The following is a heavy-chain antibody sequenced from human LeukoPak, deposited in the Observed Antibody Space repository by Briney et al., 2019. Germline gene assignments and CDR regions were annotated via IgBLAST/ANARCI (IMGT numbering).Heavy chain of an antibody. D-gene: IGHD3-22*01. V-gene: IGHV1-69*13. CDR3: ASPPSYYDSSDNIPVEYAFDI. Sequence: GASVKVSCKASGYTFTSYGITWVRQTPGQGLEWMGGIIPIFGTANYAQKFQGRVTITADESTSTAYMELSSLRSEDTAVYYCASPPSYYDSSDNIPVEYAFDIWGQGTMVTVSS. CDR1: GYTFTSYG. CDR2: IIPIFGTA. J-gene: IGHJ3*02.